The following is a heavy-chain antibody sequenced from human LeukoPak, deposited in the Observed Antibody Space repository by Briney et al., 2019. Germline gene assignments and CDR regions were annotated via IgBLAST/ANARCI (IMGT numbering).Heavy chain of an antibody. Sequence: SETLSLTCTVSGGSISSYYWSWIRQPPGKGLEWIGYIYYSGSTNYNPSLKSPVTISVDTSKNQFSLKLSSVTAADTAVYYCARGTSRKSVWESYRQFDYWGQGTLVTVSS. CDR3: ARGTSRKSVWESYRQFDY. J-gene: IGHJ4*02. D-gene: IGHD3-16*02. V-gene: IGHV4-59*08. CDR2: IYYSGST. CDR1: GGSISSYY.